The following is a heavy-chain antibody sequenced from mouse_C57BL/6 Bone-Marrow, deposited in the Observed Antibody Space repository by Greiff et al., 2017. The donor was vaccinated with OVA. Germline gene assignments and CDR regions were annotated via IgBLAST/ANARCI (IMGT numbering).Heavy chain of an antibody. Sequence: VQLKESGPELVKPGASVKISCKASGYSFTGYYMNWVKQSPEKSLEWIGEINPSTGGTTYNQKFKAKATLTVDKSSSTAYMQLKSLTSEDSAVYYCARSDYGSSFAYWGQGTLVTVSA. V-gene: IGHV1-42*01. CDR1: GYSFTGYY. D-gene: IGHD1-1*01. CDR3: ARSDYGSSFAY. CDR2: INPSTGGT. J-gene: IGHJ3*01.